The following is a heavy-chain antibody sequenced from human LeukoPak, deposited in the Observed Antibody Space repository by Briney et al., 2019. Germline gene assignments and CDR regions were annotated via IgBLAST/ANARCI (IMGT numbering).Heavy chain of an antibody. CDR3: AKGSSLNWFDP. Sequence: GGSLRLSCAASGFTFSEYAMSWVRQAPGKGLEWVSATGGPGHDTYYVDSVKGRFTISRDNSKNTLYLQMNSLRAEDTAVYYCAKGSSLNWFDPWGQGTLVTVSS. CDR1: GFTFSEYA. CDR2: TGGPGHDT. D-gene: IGHD3-10*01. V-gene: IGHV3-23*01. J-gene: IGHJ5*02.